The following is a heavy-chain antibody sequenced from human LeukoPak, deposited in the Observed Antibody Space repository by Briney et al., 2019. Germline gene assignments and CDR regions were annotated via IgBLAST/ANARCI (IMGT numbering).Heavy chain of an antibody. CDR3: AGGSSGYYYYYYYMDV. V-gene: IGHV3-23*01. CDR2: ISDSGGST. Sequence: GGSLRLSCAASGFTFSSYAMTWVRQAPGKGLEWVSAISDSGGSTYYADSVKGRFTISRDNSKNTLYLQMNSLRAEDTAVYYCAGGSSGYYYYYYYMDVWGKGTTITVSS. CDR1: GFTFSSYA. J-gene: IGHJ6*03. D-gene: IGHD2-15*01.